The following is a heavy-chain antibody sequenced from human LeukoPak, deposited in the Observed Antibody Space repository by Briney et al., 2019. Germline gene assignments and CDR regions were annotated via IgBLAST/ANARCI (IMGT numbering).Heavy chain of an antibody. CDR3: AKDMNSYGSGSSYNPWGPFDS. J-gene: IGHJ4*02. CDR2: IAWNSGNT. CDR1: GFTFDNYA. V-gene: IGHV3-9*01. Sequence: PGRSLRLSRAASGFTFDNYAMHWVRQAPGKGLEWVSGIAWNSGNTDFADSVKGRFTISRDNAENSLYLQMNSPTPEDTAFYFCAKDMNSYGSGSSYNPWGPFDSWGQGTLVTVSS. D-gene: IGHD3-10*01.